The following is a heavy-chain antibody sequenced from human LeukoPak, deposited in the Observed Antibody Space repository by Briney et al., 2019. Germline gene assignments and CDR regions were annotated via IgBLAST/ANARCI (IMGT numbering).Heavy chain of an antibody. CDR3: ARPWGKYSGYDEVPPENQYYYYGMDV. J-gene: IGHJ6*02. D-gene: IGHD5-12*01. Sequence: SLKGRFTISRDNAKNSLYLQMNSLRAEDTAVYYCARPWGKYSGYDEVPPENQYYYYGMDVWGQGTTVTVSS. V-gene: IGHV3-21*01.